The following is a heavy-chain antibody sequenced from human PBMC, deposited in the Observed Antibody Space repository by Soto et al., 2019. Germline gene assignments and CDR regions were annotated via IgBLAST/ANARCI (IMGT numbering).Heavy chain of an antibody. CDR3: AGPGDSRSWYLSKGMDV. Sequence: SETLSLTCAVSGYSISSGYYWGWIRQPPGKGLEWIGSIYHSGSTYYNPSLKSRVTISVDTSKNQFSLKLSSVTAADTAVYYCAGPGDSRSWYLSKGMDVWGKGTTVTVSS. CDR1: GYSISSGYY. CDR2: IYHSGST. V-gene: IGHV4-38-2*01. J-gene: IGHJ6*04. D-gene: IGHD6-13*01.